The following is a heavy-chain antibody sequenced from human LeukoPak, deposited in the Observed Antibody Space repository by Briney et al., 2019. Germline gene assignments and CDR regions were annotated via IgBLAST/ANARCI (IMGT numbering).Heavy chain of an antibody. V-gene: IGHV1-2*02. CDR3: AREDCSSTSCYTPI. J-gene: IGHJ4*02. D-gene: IGHD2-2*02. Sequence: ASVKVSCKASGYTFTGYYMHWVRQAPGQGLEWMGWINPNSGGTNYAQKFQGRVTMTRDTSISTAYMELSRLRSDDTAVYYCAREDCSSTSCYTPIWGQGTLVTVSS. CDR1: GYTFTGYY. CDR2: INPNSGGT.